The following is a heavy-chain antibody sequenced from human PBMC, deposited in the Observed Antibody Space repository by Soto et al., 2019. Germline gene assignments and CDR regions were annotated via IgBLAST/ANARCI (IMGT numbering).Heavy chain of an antibody. CDR2: ISYDGTDE. J-gene: IGHJ4*02. CDR1: GFSFSSYG. D-gene: IGHD1-1*01. Sequence: QVQLVESGGGVVQPGRSLRLSCAASGFSFSSYGMHWVRQAPGKGLEWVAMISYDGTDEDYAESVKGRFTISIDNSKNAVYLHMNSLGAEDTAVYSCAKQESDWYDHFDDWGQGTLVTVSS. CDR3: AKQESDWYDHFDD. V-gene: IGHV3-30*18.